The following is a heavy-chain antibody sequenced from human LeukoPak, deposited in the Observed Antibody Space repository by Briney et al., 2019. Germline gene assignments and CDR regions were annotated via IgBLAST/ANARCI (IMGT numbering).Heavy chain of an antibody. V-gene: IGHV3-23*01. Sequence: GGSLRLSCAASGFTFSSYAMSWVRKAPGKGLEWVSAISGSGGSTYSADSVKGRFTISRDNPKNTLYLQMNSLRAEDTAVYYCANFERTVAGPYNWFDPWGQGTLVTVST. J-gene: IGHJ5*02. CDR1: GFTFSSYA. CDR2: ISGSGGST. D-gene: IGHD6-19*01. CDR3: ANFERTVAGPYNWFDP.